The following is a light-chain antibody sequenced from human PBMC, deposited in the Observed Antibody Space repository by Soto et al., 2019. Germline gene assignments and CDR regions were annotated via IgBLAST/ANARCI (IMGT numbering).Light chain of an antibody. J-gene: IGKJ2*01. CDR3: QQSYRTPPT. Sequence: DIQMTQSPSSLSASVGDRVTITCRASQSISSYLNWYQQKPGKAPKPLIYAASSLQSGVPSRFSGSGSGTDFTLTISSLQPEDFATYYCQQSYRTPPTFGQGTKLEIK. V-gene: IGKV1-39*01. CDR1: QSISSY. CDR2: AAS.